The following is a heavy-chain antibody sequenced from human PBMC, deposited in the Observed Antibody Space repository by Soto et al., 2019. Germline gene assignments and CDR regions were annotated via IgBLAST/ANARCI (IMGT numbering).Heavy chain of an antibody. CDR3: ARGGIVGATAFFDY. Sequence: GASVKVSCKASGYTFTGYYMHWVRQAPGQGLEWMGWINPNSGATNYAQKFQGRVTMTRDTSISTAYMELSSLKSADTAVYYCARGGIVGATAFFDYWGQGTLVTVSS. V-gene: IGHV1-2*02. CDR2: INPNSGAT. D-gene: IGHD1-26*01. CDR1: GYTFTGYY. J-gene: IGHJ4*02.